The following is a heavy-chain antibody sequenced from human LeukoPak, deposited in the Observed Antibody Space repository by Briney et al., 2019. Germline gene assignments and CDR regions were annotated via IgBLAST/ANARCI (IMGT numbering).Heavy chain of an antibody. J-gene: IGHJ4*02. CDR3: ARSVDKHFDY. CDR1: GFTFSDYW. D-gene: IGHD2-15*01. Sequence: GGSLRLSCAASGFTFSDYWMHWVRQAPGKGLVWVSRINSDGTSTTYADSVKGRFTISRDNAKNTVNLQMNSLRAEDTALYYCARSVDKHFDYSGQGTLGTVSS. V-gene: IGHV3-74*01. CDR2: INSDGTST.